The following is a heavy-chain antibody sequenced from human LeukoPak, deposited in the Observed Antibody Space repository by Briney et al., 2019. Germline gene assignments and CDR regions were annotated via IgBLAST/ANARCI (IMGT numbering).Heavy chain of an antibody. D-gene: IGHD1-26*01. CDR2: ISYDGGNK. V-gene: IGHV3-30-3*01. J-gene: IGHJ4*02. CDR1: GFIFSNYA. CDR3: ARATRWVGATSDY. Sequence: GGSLRLSCAASGFIFSNYAVHWVRQAPGKGLEWVAVISYDGGNKYSADSVKGRFTISRDNSKNTLFLQMNSLRAEDTAVYYCARATRWVGATSDYWGQGTLVTVSS.